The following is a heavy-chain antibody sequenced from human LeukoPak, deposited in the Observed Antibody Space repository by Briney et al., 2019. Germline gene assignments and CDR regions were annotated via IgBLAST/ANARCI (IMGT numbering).Heavy chain of an antibody. J-gene: IGHJ4*02. Sequence: GGSLRLSCAASGFTFSSYGMHWVRQAPGKGLEWVAVIWYDGSNKYYADSVRGRFTISRDNSKNTLYLQMNSLRAEDTAVYYCANLIVVVPAADFDYWGQGTLVTVSS. D-gene: IGHD2-2*01. V-gene: IGHV3-33*06. CDR1: GFTFSSYG. CDR2: IWYDGSNK. CDR3: ANLIVVVPAADFDY.